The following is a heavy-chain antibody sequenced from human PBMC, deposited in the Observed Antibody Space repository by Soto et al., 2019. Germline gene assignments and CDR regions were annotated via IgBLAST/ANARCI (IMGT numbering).Heavy chain of an antibody. J-gene: IGHJ4*02. D-gene: IGHD1-26*01. CDR1: GASISSTSSGDW. CDR3: AKMVGATLVDY. Sequence: QVQLQESGPGLVKPSGTLSLTCTVSGASISSTSSGDWWSWVRQPPGKGLEWIGEIHHSGSTTYNPSHTRRVTMSVYKSKNQFSLRLSSVTAADPAVYYCAKMVGATLVDYWGQGTLVTVSS. CDR2: IHHSGST. V-gene: IGHV4-4*02.